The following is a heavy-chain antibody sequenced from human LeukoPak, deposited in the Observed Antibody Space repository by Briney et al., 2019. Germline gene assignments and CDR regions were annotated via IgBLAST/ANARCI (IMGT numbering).Heavy chain of an antibody. CDR2: INPSGGST. J-gene: IGHJ5*02. D-gene: IGHD1-26*01. V-gene: IGHV1-46*01. CDR3: ARIVGAFGGGPDNWFDP. CDR1: GYTFTSYY. Sequence: ASVKVSCKASGYTFTSYYMHWVRQAPGQGLEWMGIINPSGGSTSYAQKFQGRVTMTRDTSTSTVYMELSSLRSEDTAVYYCARIVGAFGGGPDNWFDPWGQGTLVTVSS.